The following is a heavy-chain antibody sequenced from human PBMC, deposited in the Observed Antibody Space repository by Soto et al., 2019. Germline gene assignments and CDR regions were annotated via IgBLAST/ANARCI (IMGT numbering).Heavy chain of an antibody. Sequence: GGSLRLSCAASGISTSSYWMGWVRQAPGRGLEWVASIKNDGSEKYYMDSLKGRFTISRDNALNSLYLQMNSLRAEDTAVYFCVTGYHSDYWGQGTLVTVST. D-gene: IGHD5-18*01. J-gene: IGHJ4*02. V-gene: IGHV3-7*03. CDR1: GISTSSYW. CDR2: IKNDGSEK. CDR3: VTGYHSDY.